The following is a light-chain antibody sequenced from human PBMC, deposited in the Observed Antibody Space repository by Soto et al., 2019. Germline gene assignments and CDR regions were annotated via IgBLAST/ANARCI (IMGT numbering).Light chain of an antibody. CDR3: CSYTSSSTPWV. V-gene: IGLV2-14*03. CDR2: DVS. CDR1: SSDVGGYNY. J-gene: IGLJ1*01. Sequence: QSVLTQPASVYGSPAQSITISCTGTSSDVGGYNYVSWYQQHPGKAPKLMIYDVSDRPSGVSNRFSASKSGNTASLTISGLQAEDEADYYCCSYTSSSTPWVFGTGTKVTVL.